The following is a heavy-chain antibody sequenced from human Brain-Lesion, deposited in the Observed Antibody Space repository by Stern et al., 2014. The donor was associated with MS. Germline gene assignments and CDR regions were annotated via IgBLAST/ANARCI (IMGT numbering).Heavy chain of an antibody. CDR1: GGSVSSTSYA. J-gene: IGHJ5*02. CDR3: AGEEDIRYCSGGSCTGNWFDP. Sequence: QVQLQQSGPGLVKPSETLSLTCTVAGGSVSSTSYAWAWIRQPPGKGLEWIGTIYYSGNTYYSPFLQSRLTISLDTSKNQFSLQRRSVTAADTAVYYCAGEEDIRYCSGGSCTGNWFDPWGQGTLVTVSS. V-gene: IGHV4-39*01. CDR2: IYYSGNT. D-gene: IGHD2-15*01.